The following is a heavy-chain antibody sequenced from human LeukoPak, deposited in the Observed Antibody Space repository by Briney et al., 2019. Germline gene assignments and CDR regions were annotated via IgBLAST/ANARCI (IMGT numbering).Heavy chain of an antibody. CDR2: IYTSGST. V-gene: IGHV4-4*07. CDR1: SGSINSYY. CDR3: ARDRLYSSSWYGPGAFDI. J-gene: IGHJ3*02. Sequence: SETLSLTCTVSSGSINSYYWSWIRQPAGKGLEWIGRIYTSGSTNYNPSLKSRVTMSVDTSKNQFSLKLSSVTAADTAVYYCARDRLYSSSWYGPGAFDIWGQGTMVTVSS. D-gene: IGHD6-13*01.